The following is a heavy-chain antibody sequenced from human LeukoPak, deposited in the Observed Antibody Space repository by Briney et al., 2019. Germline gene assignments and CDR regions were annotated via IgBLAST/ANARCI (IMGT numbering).Heavy chain of an antibody. J-gene: IGHJ5*02. CDR3: AKDKYGDYAGWFDP. CDR1: GFTFSSYA. D-gene: IGHD4-17*01. CDR2: ISGSGGST. V-gene: IGHV3-23*01. Sequence: GGSLRLSRAASGFTFSSYAMSWVRQAPGKGLEWVSAISGSGGSTYYADSVKGRFTISRDNSKNTLYLQMNSLRAEDTAVYYCAKDKYGDYAGWFDPWGQGTLVTVSS.